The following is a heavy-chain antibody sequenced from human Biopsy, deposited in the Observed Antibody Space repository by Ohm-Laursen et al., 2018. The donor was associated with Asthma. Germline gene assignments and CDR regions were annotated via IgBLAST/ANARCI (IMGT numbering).Heavy chain of an antibody. V-gene: IGHV3-30*03. CDR3: ASYEVVTSILPLDV. CDR1: GFSFNSYG. D-gene: IGHD2-21*02. Sequence: SLRLSCTASGFSFNSYGMHWVRQAPGKGLEWVAVISYDGSNKYYGDSVQGRFTISRDNSKNTLYLQMNSLRAEDTAVYYCASYEVVTSILPLDVWGQGTTATVSS. J-gene: IGHJ6*02. CDR2: ISYDGSNK.